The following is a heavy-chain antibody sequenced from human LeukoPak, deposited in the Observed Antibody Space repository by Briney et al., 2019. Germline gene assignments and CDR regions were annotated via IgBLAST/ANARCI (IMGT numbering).Heavy chain of an antibody. J-gene: IGHJ4*02. CDR3: AREEDSSSSCFDY. Sequence: GGSLRLSCAASGFTFSSYAMHWVRQAPGKGLEWVAVISYDGSSKYYADSVKGRFTISRDNSKNTLYLQMNSLRAEDTAVYYCAREEDSSSSCFDYWGQGTLVTVSS. CDR2: ISYDGSSK. CDR1: GFTFSSYA. V-gene: IGHV3-30-3*01. D-gene: IGHD6-6*01.